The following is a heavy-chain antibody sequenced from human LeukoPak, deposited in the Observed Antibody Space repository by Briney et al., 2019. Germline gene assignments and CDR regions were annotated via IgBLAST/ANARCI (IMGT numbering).Heavy chain of an antibody. Sequence: ASVKVSCKASGYTFTSYDINWVRQATGQGLEWMGWMNPNSGNTGYAQKFQGRVTMTRNTSISTAYMELSSLRSEDTAVYCCARDPDFWSGYIWFDPWGQGTLVTVSS. CDR1: GYTFTSYD. V-gene: IGHV1-8*01. D-gene: IGHD3-3*01. CDR2: MNPNSGNT. CDR3: ARDPDFWSGYIWFDP. J-gene: IGHJ5*02.